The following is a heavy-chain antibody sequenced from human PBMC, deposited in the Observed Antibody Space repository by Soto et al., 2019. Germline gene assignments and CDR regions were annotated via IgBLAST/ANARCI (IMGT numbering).Heavy chain of an antibody. CDR3: ARDVGIAVALLNWFDP. D-gene: IGHD6-19*01. Sequence: GGSLRLSCAASGFTFSSYAMHWVRQAPGKGLEWVAVISYDGSNKYYADSVKGRFTISSDNSKNTLYLQMNSLRAEDTAVYYCARDVGIAVALLNWFDPWGQGTLVTVSS. CDR1: GFTFSSYA. J-gene: IGHJ5*02. CDR2: ISYDGSNK. V-gene: IGHV3-30-3*01.